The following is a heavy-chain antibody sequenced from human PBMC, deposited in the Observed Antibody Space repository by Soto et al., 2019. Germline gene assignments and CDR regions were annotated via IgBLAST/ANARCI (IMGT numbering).Heavy chain of an antibody. V-gene: IGHV3-7*01. D-gene: IGHD2-8*01. Sequence: EVQLVESGGDLVQPGGSLRLSCAASGFSFSDYWMSWVRQAPGKGLEWVANIKDDGSDRHYADSVRGRFTISRDKAKNSRHLQWNGWRAEDTAVSYCLKNYPGVWGQETLVPVSS. J-gene: IGHJ4*02. CDR1: GFSFSDYW. CDR3: LKNYPGV. CDR2: IKDDGSDR.